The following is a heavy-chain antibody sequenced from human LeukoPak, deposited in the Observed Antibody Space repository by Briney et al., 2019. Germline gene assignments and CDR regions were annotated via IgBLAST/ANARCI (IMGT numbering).Heavy chain of an antibody. J-gene: IGHJ1*01. CDR3: ARDSADCSGGSCYSAEYFQH. D-gene: IGHD2-15*01. CDR1: GGTFSSYA. CDR2: ISGYNGNT. Sequence: ASVKVSCKASGGTFSSYAISWVRQAPGQGLEWMGRISGYNGNTNYPQKIQGRVTMTTDTSTSTAYMELRSLRSDDTAMYYCARDSADCSGGSCYSAEYFQHWGQGTLVTVSS. V-gene: IGHV1-18*01.